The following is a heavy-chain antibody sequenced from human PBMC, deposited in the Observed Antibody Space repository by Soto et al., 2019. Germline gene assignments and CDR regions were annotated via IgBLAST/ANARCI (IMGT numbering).Heavy chain of an antibody. J-gene: IGHJ4*02. V-gene: IGHV2-5*02. CDR1: GFPLTETEMG. CDR2: IYWDDDK. Sequence: QITLKGSGPTLVKPTQTLTLTGTSSGFPLTETEMGVGWIRQPPGKALEWLALIYWDDDKRYSPSLKRGLTISKDASKNQVVLTKTNVDAVDTATYYCAHRRSGYFDSWGQGTLVTVSS. CDR3: AHRRSGYFDS.